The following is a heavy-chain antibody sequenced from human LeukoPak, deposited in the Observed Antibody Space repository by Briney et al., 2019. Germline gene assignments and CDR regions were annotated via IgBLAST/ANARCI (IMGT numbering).Heavy chain of an antibody. J-gene: IGHJ5*02. Sequence: SETLSLTCTVSGGSISSYYWSWIRQPPGKGLEWIGYIYYSGSTNYNPSLKSRVTILVDTSKNQFSLKLSSVTAADTAVYYCARYYDSSGYDSIPPYNWFDPWGQGTLVTVSS. D-gene: IGHD3-22*01. CDR3: ARYYDSSGYDSIPPYNWFDP. CDR1: GGSISSYY. CDR2: IYYSGST. V-gene: IGHV4-59*01.